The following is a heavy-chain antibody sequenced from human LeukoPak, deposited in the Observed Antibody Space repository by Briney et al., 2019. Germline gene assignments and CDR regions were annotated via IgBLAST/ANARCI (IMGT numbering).Heavy chain of an antibody. CDR3: ARGPIAAAGTESGYPYYFDY. CDR1: GGSFSGYY. V-gene: IGHV4-34*01. CDR2: INHSGST. J-gene: IGHJ4*02. D-gene: IGHD6-13*01. Sequence: SETLSLTCAVYGGSFSGYYWSWIRQPPGKGLEWIGEINHSGSTNYNPSLKSRVTISVDTSKNQFSLELSSVTAADTAVYYCARGPIAAAGTESGYPYYFDYWGQGTLVTVSS.